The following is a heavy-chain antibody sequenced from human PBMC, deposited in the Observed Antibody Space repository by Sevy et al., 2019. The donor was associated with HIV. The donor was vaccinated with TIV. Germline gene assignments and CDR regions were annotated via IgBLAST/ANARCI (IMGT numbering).Heavy chain of an antibody. CDR2: IYHSGST. D-gene: IGHD4-17*01. V-gene: IGHV4-30-2*01. CDR3: ARSGDYDPFDI. Sequence: SETLSLTCAVSGGSISSGGYSWSWIRQPPGKGLEWIGYIYHSGSTYYNPSLKIGVTIPVNRSKNQFSLKLSSVTAADTAVYYCARSGDYDPFDIWGQGTMVTVSS. J-gene: IGHJ3*02. CDR1: GGSISSGGYS.